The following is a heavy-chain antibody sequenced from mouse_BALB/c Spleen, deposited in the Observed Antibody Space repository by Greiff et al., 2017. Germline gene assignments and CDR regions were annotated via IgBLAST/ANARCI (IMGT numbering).Heavy chain of an antibody. J-gene: IGHJ1*01. CDR3: AWENTDRCFDV. CDR1: GDSITSGY. CDR2: ISYSGST. D-gene: IGHD5-2*01. V-gene: IGHV3-8*02. Sequence: EVQLVESGPSLVQPSQTLSLTCSVTGDSITSGYWNWIRKFPGYKLEYMGYISYSGSTYYNPSLKSRLSITRDTSKNQYYLQLNSVTTEDTATYYCAWENTDRCFDVWGAGTTVTVAS.